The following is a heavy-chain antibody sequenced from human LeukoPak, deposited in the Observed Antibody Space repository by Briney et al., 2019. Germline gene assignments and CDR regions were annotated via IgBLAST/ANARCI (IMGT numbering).Heavy chain of an antibody. Sequence: GASVKVSCKASGYTFTSYYMHWVRQAPGQGLEWMGWINPNSGGTNYAQKFQGRVTMTRDTSISTAYMELSRLRSDDTAVYYCARDRWGYDYVWGGYRLDAFDIWGQGTMVTVSS. J-gene: IGHJ3*02. CDR3: ARDRWGYDYVWGGYRLDAFDI. CDR2: INPNSGGT. D-gene: IGHD3-16*02. CDR1: GYTFTSYY. V-gene: IGHV1-2*02.